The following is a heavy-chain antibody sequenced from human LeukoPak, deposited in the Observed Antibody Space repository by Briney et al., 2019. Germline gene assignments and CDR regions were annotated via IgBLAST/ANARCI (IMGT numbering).Heavy chain of an antibody. CDR1: GFTFSSYA. Sequence: GGSLRLSCAVSGFTFSSYAMHWVRQAPGKGMEWVAVISYDGSNKYYADSVKGRFTISRDNSKNTLYLQMNSLRAEDTAVYYCARARGQWLADAFDIWGQGTMVTVSS. V-gene: IGHV3-30-3*01. CDR2: ISYDGSNK. CDR3: ARARGQWLADAFDI. D-gene: IGHD6-19*01. J-gene: IGHJ3*02.